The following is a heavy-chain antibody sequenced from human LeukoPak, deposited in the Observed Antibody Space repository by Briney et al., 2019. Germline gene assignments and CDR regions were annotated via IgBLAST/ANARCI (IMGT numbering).Heavy chain of an antibody. V-gene: IGHV3-30*04. CDR2: ISYDGTNK. CDR3: QSRSIVATPDDY. CDR1: GFTFSTYA. J-gene: IGHJ4*02. D-gene: IGHD5-12*01. Sequence: PGKSLTLSCTASGFTFSTYAMHWVRQAPGKGQEWVAVISYDGTNKYYAGSVQGRFTISRDNSKNTVYLQMTSLRTEDTALYYCQSRSIVATPDDYWGQGTLVTVSS.